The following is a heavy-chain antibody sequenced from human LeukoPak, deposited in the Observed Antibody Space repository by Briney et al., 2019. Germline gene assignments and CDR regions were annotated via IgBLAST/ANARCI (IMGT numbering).Heavy chain of an antibody. Sequence: GGSLRLSCAASGFTFSSYSMNWVRQAPGKGLEWVANIKQDGGEKYYVDAVKGRFTISRDNAKDSLYLQMNTLRAEDTAVYYCARGPRTIFGVITLYYFDSWGQGTLVTVSS. V-gene: IGHV3-7*01. D-gene: IGHD3-3*01. CDR1: GFTFSSYS. J-gene: IGHJ4*02. CDR3: ARGPRTIFGVITLYYFDS. CDR2: IKQDGGEK.